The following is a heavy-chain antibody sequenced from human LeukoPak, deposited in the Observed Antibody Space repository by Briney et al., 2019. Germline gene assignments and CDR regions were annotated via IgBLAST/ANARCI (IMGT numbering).Heavy chain of an antibody. V-gene: IGHV3-20*04. CDR2: INWNGGST. D-gene: IGHD3-16*02. CDR1: GFTFDDYG. Sequence: GGSLRLSCAASGFTFDDYGMSWVRQAPGKGLEWVSGINWNGGSTGYADSVKGRFTISRDNATNSLYLQMNSLRAEDTALYYCASSGLYDYVWGSYRPPFDYWGQGTLVTVSS. CDR3: ASSGLYDYVWGSYRPPFDY. J-gene: IGHJ4*02.